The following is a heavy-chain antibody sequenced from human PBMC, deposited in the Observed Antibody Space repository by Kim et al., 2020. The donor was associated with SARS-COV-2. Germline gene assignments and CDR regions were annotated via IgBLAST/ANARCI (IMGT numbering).Heavy chain of an antibody. J-gene: IGHJ4*02. D-gene: IGHD6-13*01. Sequence: NYNPSLKSRVTISVDTSKNQFSLKLSSVTAADTAVYYCASLAAAGTIIDYWGQGTLVTVSS. CDR3: ASLAAAGTIIDY. V-gene: IGHV4-59*01.